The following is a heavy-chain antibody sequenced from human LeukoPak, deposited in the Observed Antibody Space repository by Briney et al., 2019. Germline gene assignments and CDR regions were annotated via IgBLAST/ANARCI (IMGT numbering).Heavy chain of an antibody. J-gene: IGHJ4*02. Sequence: SETLSLTCAVYGGSFSGYYWSWIRQPPGKGLEWIGEINHSGSTNYNPSLKSRVTISVDTSKNQFSLKLSPVTAADTAVYYCARKPRYRFDYWGQGTLVTVSS. CDR2: INHSGST. CDR1: GGSFSGYY. D-gene: IGHD1-1*01. V-gene: IGHV4-34*01. CDR3: ARKPRYRFDY.